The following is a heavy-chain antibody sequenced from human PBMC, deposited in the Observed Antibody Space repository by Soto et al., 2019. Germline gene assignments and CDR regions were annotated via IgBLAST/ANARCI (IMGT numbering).Heavy chain of an antibody. J-gene: IGHJ5*02. D-gene: IGHD6-19*01. V-gene: IGHV3-23*01. CDR3: AKDGVARNGDGAGFDP. CDR2: IHGEGAGT. Sequence: EVQLLESGGGLVQPGGSVRLSCAASGFTFRNYAMTWVRQAPGKGLEWVSSIHGEGAGTYYADSVKGRFTVSRDDSKETLYLQMSRLRVDDTAVYYCAKDGVARNGDGAGFDPWGQGTLVTVAS. CDR1: GFTFRNYA.